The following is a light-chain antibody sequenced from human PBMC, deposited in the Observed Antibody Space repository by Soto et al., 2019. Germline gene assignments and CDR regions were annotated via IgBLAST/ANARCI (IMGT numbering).Light chain of an antibody. Sequence: EIVMTQSPSTLSGSPGERATLSCGASESVSSNLAWYQQRPGQAPRLVIYGASTRATGIPARFSGGGSGTEFTLTISSLQSEDFAVYYCQQYNSWPPITFGQGTRLEIK. CDR3: QQYNSWPPIT. J-gene: IGKJ5*01. CDR1: ESVSSN. V-gene: IGKV3-15*01. CDR2: GAS.